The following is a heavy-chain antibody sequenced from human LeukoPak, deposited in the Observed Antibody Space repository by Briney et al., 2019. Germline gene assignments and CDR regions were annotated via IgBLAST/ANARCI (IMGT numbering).Heavy chain of an antibody. Sequence: ASVKVSCKASGGTFSRYAISWVRQAPGQGLEWMGRIIPIFGTANYAQKFQGRVTITTDESTSTAYMELSSLRSEDTAVYYCARTTMGRDGYNPREDLDYWGQGTLSPSPQ. CDR1: GGTFSRYA. CDR3: ARTTMGRDGYNPREDLDY. V-gene: IGHV1-69*05. CDR2: IIPIFGTA. J-gene: IGHJ4*02. D-gene: IGHD5-24*01.